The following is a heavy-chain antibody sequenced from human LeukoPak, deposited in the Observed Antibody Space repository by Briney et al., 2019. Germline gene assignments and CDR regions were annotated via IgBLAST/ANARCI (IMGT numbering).Heavy chain of an antibody. V-gene: IGHV1-46*04. CDR3: ARDKAVADHFDY. J-gene: IGHJ4*02. CDR2: INPSGGST. D-gene: IGHD6-19*01. CDR1: GYTFTSYY. Sequence: ASVKVSCKASGYTFTSYYMHWVRQAPGQGLEWMGIINPSGGSTSYADSVEGRFTISRDNAKNTLYLQMNSLRAEDTAVYYCARDKAVADHFDYWGQGTLVTVSS.